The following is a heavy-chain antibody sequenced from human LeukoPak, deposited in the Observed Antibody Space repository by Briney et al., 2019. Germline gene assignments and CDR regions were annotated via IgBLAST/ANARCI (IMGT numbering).Heavy chain of an antibody. J-gene: IGHJ4*02. Sequence: GGSLRLSCAASGFTFSSYWMSWVRQAPGKGLEWVANIKQDGSEKYYVDSVKGRFTISRDNAKNSLYLQMNSLRAEDTALYYCARGYCSGGSCLGFNYWGQGTLVTVSS. CDR3: ARGYCSGGSCLGFNY. V-gene: IGHV3-7*03. CDR1: GFTFSSYW. D-gene: IGHD2-15*01. CDR2: IKQDGSEK.